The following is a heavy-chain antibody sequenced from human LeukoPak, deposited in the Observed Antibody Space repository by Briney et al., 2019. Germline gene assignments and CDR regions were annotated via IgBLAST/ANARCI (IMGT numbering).Heavy chain of an antibody. J-gene: IGHJ3*02. CDR3: AKDLSSGYYDAFDI. D-gene: IGHD3-22*01. V-gene: IGHV3-23*01. CDR1: GXTSSSYV. Sequence: PGGSLRLSCAASGXTSSSYVVSWVRQAPGKGLEWVLASSGSGSITYYADSVKGRFTISRDNSNNTLYLQMNSLRAEDTAVYYCAKDLSSGYYDAFDIWGQGTMVTVSS. CDR2: SSGSGSIT.